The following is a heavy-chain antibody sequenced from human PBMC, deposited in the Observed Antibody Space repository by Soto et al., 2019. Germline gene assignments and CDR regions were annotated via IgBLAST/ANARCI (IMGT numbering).Heavy chain of an antibody. CDR1: GFTFSSYA. V-gene: IGHV3-23*01. D-gene: IGHD5-18*01. CDR2: ISGSGGST. Sequence: GGSLRLSCAASGFTFSSYAMSWVRQAPGKGLEWVSAISGSGGSTYYADSVKGRFTISRDNSKNTLYLQMNSLRAEDTAVYYCAWEHSYGYDYYYGMDVWGQGTTVTVSS. CDR3: AWEHSYGYDYYYGMDV. J-gene: IGHJ6*02.